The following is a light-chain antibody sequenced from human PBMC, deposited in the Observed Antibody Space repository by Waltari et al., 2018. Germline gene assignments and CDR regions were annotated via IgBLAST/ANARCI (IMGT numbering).Light chain of an antibody. Sequence: DIQMTQSPSSLSASAGDRVTITCQASQYITNYLNWYQQKPGKAPKLLIYDASNLETGVPSRFSGSGSGTDFTFTISNLQPEDIATYYCQQYDNVPRTFGQGTKLEI. CDR2: DAS. CDR1: QYITNY. CDR3: QQYDNVPRT. J-gene: IGKJ2*01. V-gene: IGKV1-33*01.